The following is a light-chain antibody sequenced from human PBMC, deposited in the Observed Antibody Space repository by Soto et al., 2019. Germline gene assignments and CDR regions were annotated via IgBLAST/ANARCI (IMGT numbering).Light chain of an antibody. CDR3: ATWDDSLSGPV. CDR1: SSNIGSNS. Sequence: QSVLTQPPSASGTPGQRVTISCSGSSSNIGSNSVYWYHQLPGTAPKLLISADDQRPSGVPDRFSGSKSGTSASLAISGLRSADEADYYCATWDDSLSGPVFGGGTQLTVL. CDR2: ADD. J-gene: IGLJ3*02. V-gene: IGLV1-47*02.